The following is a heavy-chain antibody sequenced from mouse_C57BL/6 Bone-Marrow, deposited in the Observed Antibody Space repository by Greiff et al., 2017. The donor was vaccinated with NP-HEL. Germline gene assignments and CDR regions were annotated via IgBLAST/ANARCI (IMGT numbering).Heavy chain of an antibody. V-gene: IGHV1-5*01. CDR1: GYTFTSYW. J-gene: IGHJ2*01. Sequence: DVHLVESGTVLARPGASVKMSCKTSGYTFTSYWMHWVKQRPGQGLEWIGAIYPGNSDTSYNQKFKGKAKLTAVTSASTAYMELSSLTNEDSAVYYCTRGDLLWLYYFDYWGQGTTLTVSS. D-gene: IGHD2-1*01. CDR3: TRGDLLWLYYFDY. CDR2: IYPGNSDT.